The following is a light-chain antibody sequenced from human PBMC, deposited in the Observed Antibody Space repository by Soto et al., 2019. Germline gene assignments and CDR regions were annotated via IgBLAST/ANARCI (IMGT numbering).Light chain of an antibody. CDR2: GAS. V-gene: IGKV3-15*01. J-gene: IGKJ3*01. CDR1: KSISSN. Sequence: EIVMTQSPATLSVSPGERATLSCRASKSISSNLARYRRKPGQAPRLLIYGASTRATDIPATFSGSGSGTEFTLTISSLQSEDCAVYHCQQYNNWLFTFGPGTKVDIK. CDR3: QQYNNWLFT.